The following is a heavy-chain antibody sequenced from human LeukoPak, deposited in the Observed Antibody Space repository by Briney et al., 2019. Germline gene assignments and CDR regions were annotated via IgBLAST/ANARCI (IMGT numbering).Heavy chain of an antibody. Sequence: ASVKVSCKASGYTFTSYYIHWLRQAPGQGLEWMGIINPSGGSTKYAQKFQGRVTMSRDTSTSTVYMELSSLRSEDTAVYYCARDLGSSWYEGRFDYWGQGTLVTVSS. J-gene: IGHJ4*02. V-gene: IGHV1-46*01. CDR3: ARDLGSSWYEGRFDY. D-gene: IGHD6-13*01. CDR1: GYTFTSYY. CDR2: INPSGGST.